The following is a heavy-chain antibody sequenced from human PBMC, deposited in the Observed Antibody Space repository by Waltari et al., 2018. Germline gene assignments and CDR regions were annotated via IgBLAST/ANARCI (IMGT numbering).Heavy chain of an antibody. J-gene: IGHJ3*02. CDR1: GGSISSGSYY. D-gene: IGHD1-26*01. CDR2: IYTSGTT. V-gene: IGHV4-61*09. Sequence: QVQLQESGPGLVKPSQTLSLTCTISGGSISSGSYYWSWIRQPAGKGLEWIGYIYTSGTTTYNPSLKSRVTISVDTSKNQFSLKLSSVTAADTAVYYCAREYSGSYDDAFDIWGQGTMVTVSS. CDR3: AREYSGSYDDAFDI.